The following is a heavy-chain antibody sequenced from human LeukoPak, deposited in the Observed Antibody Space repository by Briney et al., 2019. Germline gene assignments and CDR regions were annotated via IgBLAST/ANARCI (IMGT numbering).Heavy chain of an antibody. D-gene: IGHD2-2*01. CDR1: GGTFSSYA. CDR3: ARYVGYCSATTCRGNWFDP. J-gene: IGHJ5*02. Sequence: ASVKVSCKASGGTFSSYAISWVRQAPGQGLEWMGRIIPILGIANYAQKFQGRVTITADKSTSTAYMELSSLRSEDTAVYYCARYVGYCSATTCRGNWFDPWGQGTLVTVSS. CDR2: IIPILGIA. V-gene: IGHV1-69*04.